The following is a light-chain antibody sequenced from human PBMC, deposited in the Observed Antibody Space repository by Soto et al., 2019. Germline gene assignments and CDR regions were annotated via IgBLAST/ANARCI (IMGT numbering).Light chain of an antibody. CDR2: GAS. CDR3: QQYNNWPLT. Sequence: EIVMTQSPATLSLSPGERATLSCRASQSVSRNLAWYQQKPGQAPRLLISGASSRATGIPARFSGSGSGTEFTLTISSLQSEDFAVYYCQQYNNWPLTFGGGTKVDIK. CDR1: QSVSRN. J-gene: IGKJ4*01. V-gene: IGKV3D-15*01.